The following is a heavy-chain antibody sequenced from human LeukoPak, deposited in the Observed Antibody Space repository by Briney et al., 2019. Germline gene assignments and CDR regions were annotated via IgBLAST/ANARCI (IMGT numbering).Heavy chain of an antibody. Sequence: SETLSLTCAVYGGSFSGYYWSWIRQPPGKGLEWIGEINHSESTNYNPSLKSRVTISVDTSKNQFSLKLSSVTAADTAVYYCARGRPHYCSSTSCYIYFDYWGQGTLVTVSS. CDR3: ARGRPHYCSSTSCYIYFDY. V-gene: IGHV4-34*01. D-gene: IGHD2-2*02. CDR2: INHSEST. J-gene: IGHJ4*02. CDR1: GGSFSGYY.